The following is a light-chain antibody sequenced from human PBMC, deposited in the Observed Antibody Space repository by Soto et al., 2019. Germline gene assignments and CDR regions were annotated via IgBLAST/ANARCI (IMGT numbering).Light chain of an antibody. Sequence: DIPMTQSPSSLSASVGDRVTITCRASQGIRNYLAWYQQKPGKVPKLLIYVASTLQSGVPSRFSGSGSGTDFTLTISSLQPEDVGTYYCQKFDHAPRTFGQGTKVEIK. CDR2: VAS. J-gene: IGKJ1*01. V-gene: IGKV1-27*01. CDR3: QKFDHAPRT. CDR1: QGIRNY.